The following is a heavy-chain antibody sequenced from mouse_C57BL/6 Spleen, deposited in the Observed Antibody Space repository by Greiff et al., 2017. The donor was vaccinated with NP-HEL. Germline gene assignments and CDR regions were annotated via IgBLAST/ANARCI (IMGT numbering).Heavy chain of an antibody. CDR1: GYTFTDYY. J-gene: IGHJ3*01. V-gene: IGHV1-19*01. CDR2: INPYNGGT. D-gene: IGHD1-1*01. CDR3: ARNNQSDYYGSSPFAY. Sequence: VQLQQSGPVLVKPGASVKMSCKASGYTFTDYYMNWVKQSHGKSLEWIGVINPYNGGTSYNQKFKGKATLTVDKSSSTAYMELNSLTSEDSAVYYCARNNQSDYYGSSPFAYWGQGTLVTVSA.